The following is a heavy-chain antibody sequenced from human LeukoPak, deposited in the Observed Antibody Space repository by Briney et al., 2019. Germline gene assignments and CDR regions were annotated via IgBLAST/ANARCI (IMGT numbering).Heavy chain of an antibody. J-gene: IGHJ4*02. D-gene: IGHD3-9*01. CDR3: ARLSKGRYFDYFFDY. CDR2: INYLGST. CDR1: GGSVSSGYNF. Sequence: PSETLSLTCSVTGGSVSSGYNFWGWLRQPPGKGLEWIGKINYLGSTAYNPSLKSRVTTSVDTSKHQFSLKLTAVTAADTAVYYCARLSKGRYFDYFFDYWGQGTLVTVSS. V-gene: IGHV4-39*01.